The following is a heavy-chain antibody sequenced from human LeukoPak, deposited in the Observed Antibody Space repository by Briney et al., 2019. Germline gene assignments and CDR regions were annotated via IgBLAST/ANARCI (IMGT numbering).Heavy chain of an antibody. CDR2: IYYSGST. CDR3: AGSQGGYSSGWFDY. J-gene: IGHJ4*02. Sequence: SETLSLTCTVSGGSISSYYWSWIRQPPGKGLEWIGYIYYSGSTNSNPSLKSRVTLSVVTSKTEFSLKLSSVPAADTAVYYCAGSQGGYSSGWFDYWGQGTLVTVSS. D-gene: IGHD6-19*01. CDR1: GGSISSYY. V-gene: IGHV4-59*01.